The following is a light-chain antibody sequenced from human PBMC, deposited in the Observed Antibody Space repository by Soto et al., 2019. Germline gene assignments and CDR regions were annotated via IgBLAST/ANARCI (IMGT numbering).Light chain of an antibody. J-gene: IGKJ5*01. V-gene: IGKV3-20*01. CDR1: QSVSSSY. CDR2: GAS. CDR3: QQYGSSPPIT. Sequence: EIVLTPSPGTLALSPGERATLSCRAIQSVSSSYLAWYQQKPGQAPRLLIYGASSRATGIPDRFSGSGSGTDFTLTISRLEPEDFAVYYCQQYGSSPPITFGQGTLLEVK.